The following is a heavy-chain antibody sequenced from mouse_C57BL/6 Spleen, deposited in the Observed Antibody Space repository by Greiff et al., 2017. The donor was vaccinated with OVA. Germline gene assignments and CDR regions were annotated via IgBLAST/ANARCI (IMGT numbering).Heavy chain of an antibody. CDR1: GYTFTSYW. V-gene: IGHV1-55*01. J-gene: IGHJ4*01. D-gene: IGHD2-1*01. Sequence: VQLQQPGAELVKPGASVKMSCKASGYTFTSYWITWVKQRPGQGLEWIGDIYPGSGSTNYNDKFKSKATLTVDTSSSADYMQLSSLTSEDSAVYYCARRGNYGAMDYWGQGTSVTVSS. CDR2: IYPGSGST. CDR3: ARRGNYGAMDY.